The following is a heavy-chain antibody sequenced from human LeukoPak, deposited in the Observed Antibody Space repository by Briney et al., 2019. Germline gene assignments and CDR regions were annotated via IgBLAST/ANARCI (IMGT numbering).Heavy chain of an antibody. CDR2: IIPIFGTA. V-gene: IGHV1-69*06. CDR1: GGTFSSYA. CDR3: ARTGTYDAFDI. D-gene: IGHD1/OR15-1a*01. Sequence: GASVKVSCKASGGTFSSYAVSWVRQAPGQGLEWMGGIIPIFGTANYAQKFQGRVTITADKSTSTPYMELSSLRSEDTAVYYCARTGTYDAFDIWGQGTMVTVSS. J-gene: IGHJ3*02.